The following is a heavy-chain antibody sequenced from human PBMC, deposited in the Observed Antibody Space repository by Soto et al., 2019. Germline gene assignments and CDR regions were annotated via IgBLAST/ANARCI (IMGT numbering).Heavy chain of an antibody. V-gene: IGHV1-46*01. Sequence: GASVKVSCKASGYTFTSYYMHWVRQAPGQGLEWVGIINPSGGSTSYAQKFQGRVTMTRDTSTSTVYMELSSLRSEDTAVYYCARDRQWPHGVDYYGMDVWGRGTTVTVSS. CDR1: GYTFTSYY. D-gene: IGHD6-19*01. J-gene: IGHJ6*02. CDR3: ARDRQWPHGVDYYGMDV. CDR2: INPSGGST.